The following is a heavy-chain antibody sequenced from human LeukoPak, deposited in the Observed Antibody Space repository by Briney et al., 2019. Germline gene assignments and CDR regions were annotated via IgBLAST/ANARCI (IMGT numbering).Heavy chain of an antibody. D-gene: IGHD3-22*01. CDR3: AKDLPYYYDSSGSGDAFDI. J-gene: IGHJ3*02. CDR2: IWYDGSNK. CDR1: GFTFSNYG. V-gene: IGHV3-33*06. Sequence: GGSLRLSCAASGFTFSNYGMHWVRQAPGKGLEWVAVIWYDGSNKYYADSVKGRFTISRDNSKNTLYLQMNSLRAEDTAIYYCAKDLPYYYDSSGSGDAFDIWGRGTMVTVST.